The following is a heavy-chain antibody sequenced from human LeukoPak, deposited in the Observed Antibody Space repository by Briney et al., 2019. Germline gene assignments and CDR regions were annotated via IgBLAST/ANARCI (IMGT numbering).Heavy chain of an antibody. CDR3: ARAWIMGDFDI. Sequence: SETLSLTCEVSNGSIGTFHWNWIRQPPGKALEWIGYVNSQADTKYNPSLKSRVSLSIDTSKNQFSLRLTSLTAADTAVYYCARAWIMGDFDIWGQGFLVTVSS. D-gene: IGHD2-2*03. CDR1: NGSIGTFH. J-gene: IGHJ4*02. CDR2: VNSQADT. V-gene: IGHV4-59*01.